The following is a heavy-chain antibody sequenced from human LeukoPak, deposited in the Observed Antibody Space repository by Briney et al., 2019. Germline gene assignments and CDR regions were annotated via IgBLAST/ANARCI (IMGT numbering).Heavy chain of an antibody. D-gene: IGHD6-6*01. Sequence: GGSLRLSCTASGFTFSAYAMMWVRQAPGKGLEWVSVIYSGGSTYYADSVKGRFTISRDNSKNTLYLQMNSLRAEDTAVYYCARGSSSFGWNWFDPWGQGTLVTVSS. V-gene: IGHV3-66*02. CDR3: ARGSSSFGWNWFDP. CDR2: IYSGGST. J-gene: IGHJ5*02. CDR1: GFTFSAYA.